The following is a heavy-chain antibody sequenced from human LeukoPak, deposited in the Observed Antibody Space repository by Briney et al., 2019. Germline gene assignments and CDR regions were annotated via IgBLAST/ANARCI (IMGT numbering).Heavy chain of an antibody. J-gene: IGHJ3*02. CDR3: ARVFPGGQGGSSWYDAFDI. CDR1: GGSFSGYY. Sequence: SETLSLTCAVYGGSFSGYYWSWIRQPPGKGLEWIGEINHSGSTNYNPSLKSRVTISVDTSKSQFSLKLSSVTAADTAVYYCARVFPGGQGGSSWYDAFDIWGQGTMVTVSS. V-gene: IGHV4-34*01. D-gene: IGHD6-13*01. CDR2: INHSGST.